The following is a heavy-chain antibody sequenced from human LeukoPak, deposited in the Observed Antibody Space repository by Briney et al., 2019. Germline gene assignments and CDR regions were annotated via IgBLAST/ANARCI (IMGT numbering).Heavy chain of an antibody. CDR3: TRDRAYGDPYYYYYGMDV. D-gene: IGHD4-17*01. V-gene: IGHV3-49*03. CDR2: IRSKAYGGTT. Sequence: PGGSLRLSCTASGFTFGDYAMSWFRQAPGKGLEWVGFIRSKAYGGTTEYAASVKGRFTISRGDSKSIACLQMNSLKTEDTAVYYCTRDRAYGDPYYYYYGMDVWGQGTTVTVSS. CDR1: GFTFGDYA. J-gene: IGHJ6*02.